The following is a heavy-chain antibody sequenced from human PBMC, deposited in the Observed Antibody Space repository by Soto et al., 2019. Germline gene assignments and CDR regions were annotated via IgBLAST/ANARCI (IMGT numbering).Heavy chain of an antibody. CDR3: AREKSLGDYGGGWFDP. D-gene: IGHD4-17*01. Sequence: QVQLVQSGAEVKKPGSSVKVSCKASGGTFSSYAISWVRQAPGQGLEWMGGIIPIFGTANYAQKFQGRVTITADKSTSTAYMELSSLRSEDTAVYYCAREKSLGDYGGGWFDPWGQGTLVTVSS. CDR1: GGTFSSYA. CDR2: IIPIFGTA. V-gene: IGHV1-69*06. J-gene: IGHJ5*02.